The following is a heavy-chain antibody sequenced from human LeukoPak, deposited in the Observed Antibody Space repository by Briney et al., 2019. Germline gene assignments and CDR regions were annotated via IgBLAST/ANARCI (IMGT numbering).Heavy chain of an antibody. CDR1: GYSLTSYW. Sequence: GESPKIYCKGSGYSLTSYWLDWVRPIPGKGPEWIGINYPGDSSTRYSPYFQGQVPISAEKSISTAYLQWSSLKASDTAMYYCARWAPFSADYYYYMDVWGKGTTVTVSS. J-gene: IGHJ6*03. CDR2: NYPGDSST. CDR3: ARWAPFSADYYYYMDV. V-gene: IGHV5-51*01. D-gene: IGHD6-13*01.